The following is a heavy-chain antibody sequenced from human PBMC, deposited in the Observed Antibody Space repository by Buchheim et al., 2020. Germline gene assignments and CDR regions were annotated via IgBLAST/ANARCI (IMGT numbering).Heavy chain of an antibody. CDR2: INHSGST. Sequence: QVQLQQWGAGLLKPSETLSLTCAVYGGSFSGYYWSWIRQPPGKGLEWIGEINHSGSTNYNPSLKSRVTISVDTYKNQFSLKLSSVTAADTAVYYCARGRSFDIRDVWFDPWGQGTL. CDR1: GGSFSGYY. V-gene: IGHV4-34*01. D-gene: IGHD3-16*02. J-gene: IGHJ5*02. CDR3: ARGRSFDIRDVWFDP.